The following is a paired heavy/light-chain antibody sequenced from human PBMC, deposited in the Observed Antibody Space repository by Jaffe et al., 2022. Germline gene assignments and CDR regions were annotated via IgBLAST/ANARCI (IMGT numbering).Heavy chain of an antibody. CDR2: IYTSGST. V-gene: IGHV4-61*02. Sequence: QVQLQESGPGLVKPSQTLSLTCTVSGGSISSGSYYWSWIRQPAGKGLEWIGRIYTSGSTNYNPSLKSRVTISVDTSKNQFSLKLSSVTAADTAVYYCASSVYDSSGYYYDVNLASSSHAFDIWGQGTMVTVSS. CDR1: GGSISSGSYY. D-gene: IGHD3-22*01. J-gene: IGHJ3*02. CDR3: ASSVYDSSGYYYDVNLASSSHAFDI.
Light chain of an antibody. CDR1: ALPKQY. Sequence: SYELTQPPSVSVSPGQTARITCSGDALPKQYAYWYQQKPGQAPVLVIYKDSERPSGIPERFSGSSSGTTVTLTISGVQAEDEADYYCQSADSSGTNVVFGGGTKLTVL. J-gene: IGLJ2*01. CDR3: QSADSSGTNVV. CDR2: KDS. V-gene: IGLV3-25*03.